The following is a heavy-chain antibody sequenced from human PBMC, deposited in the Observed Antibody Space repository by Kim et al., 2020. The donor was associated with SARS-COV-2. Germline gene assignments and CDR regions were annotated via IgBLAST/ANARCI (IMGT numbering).Heavy chain of an antibody. CDR3: AKDDYDYIWGANFDY. J-gene: IGHJ4*02. Sequence: GGSLRLSCAASGFTFSSYAMSWVRQAPGKGLEWVSAISGSGGSTYYADSVKGRFTISRDNSKNTLYLQMNSLRAEDTAVYYCAKDDYDYIWGANFDYWGQGTLVTVSS. CDR2: ISGSGGST. CDR1: GFTFSSYA. V-gene: IGHV3-23*01. D-gene: IGHD3-16*01.